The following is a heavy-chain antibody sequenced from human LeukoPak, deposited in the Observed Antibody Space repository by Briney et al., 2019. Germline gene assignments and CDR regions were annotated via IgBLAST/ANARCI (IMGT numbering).Heavy chain of an antibody. D-gene: IGHD6-13*01. CDR3: ARPDLSNTWYFFEH. CDR2: IKEHGNEK. CDR1: GFTFSNYW. J-gene: IGHJ4*02. Sequence: GGSLRLSCAASGFTFSNYWMTWVRQAPGKGLEWVVNIKEHGNEKYYVDSVKGRFTISRDNAKNSVYLEMNSLRAEDTAVYYCARPDLSNTWYFFEHWGQGTLVTVSS. V-gene: IGHV3-7*01.